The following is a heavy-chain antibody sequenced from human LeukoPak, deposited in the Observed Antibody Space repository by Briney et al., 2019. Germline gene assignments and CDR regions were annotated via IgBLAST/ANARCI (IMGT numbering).Heavy chain of an antibody. Sequence: GVSLRLSCTASGFTFSSYWMHWVRQAPGKGLVWVSRINSHGGSTSYADSVKGRFTISRDNAKNTLYLQMNSLRAEDTAVYYCARRIQGMAPYYFDYWGQGTLVTVSS. CDR2: INSHGGST. CDR1: GFTFSSYW. CDR3: ARRIQGMAPYYFDY. J-gene: IGHJ4*02. D-gene: IGHD5-24*01. V-gene: IGHV3-74*01.